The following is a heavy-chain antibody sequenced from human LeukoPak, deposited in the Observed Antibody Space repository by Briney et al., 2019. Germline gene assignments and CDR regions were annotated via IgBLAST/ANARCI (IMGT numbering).Heavy chain of an antibody. V-gene: IGHV3-23*01. J-gene: IGHJ4*02. Sequence: GGSLRLSCAASGFTFSSYAMSWVRQAPGKGLEWVSAISGSGGSTYYADSVKGRFTISRDNSKNTLYLQMNGLRAEDTAVYYCANPVEVWLPFDYWGQGTLVTVSS. D-gene: IGHD6-19*01. CDR3: ANPVEVWLPFDY. CDR2: ISGSGGST. CDR1: GFTFSSYA.